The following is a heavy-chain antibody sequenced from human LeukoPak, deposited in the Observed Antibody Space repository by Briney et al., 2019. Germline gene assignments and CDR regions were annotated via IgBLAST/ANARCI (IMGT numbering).Heavy chain of an antibody. Sequence: TGGSLRLSCAASGFTFSSYAMSWVRQAPGMGLEWVSAISGSGGSTYYADSVKGRFTISRDNSKNTLYLQMNSLRAEDTAVYYCAKTMVRGVIVYWGQGTLVTVSS. CDR2: ISGSGGST. J-gene: IGHJ4*02. D-gene: IGHD3-10*01. V-gene: IGHV3-23*01. CDR1: GFTFSSYA. CDR3: AKTMVRGVIVY.